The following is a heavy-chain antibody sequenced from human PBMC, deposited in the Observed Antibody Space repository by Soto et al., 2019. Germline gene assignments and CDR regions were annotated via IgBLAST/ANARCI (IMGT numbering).Heavy chain of an antibody. J-gene: IGHJ4*02. CDR3: AKDRASGWYSAFDY. CDR2: ITSRADST. D-gene: IGHD6-19*01. CDR1: GFSFSNYA. Sequence: EAQLLESGGGLVQPGGSLRLSCTTSGFSFSNYAMSWVRQAPGKGLEWVSAITSRADSTYSADSVKGRFTISRDNSQSTLYLQMTGLRAEDTAVYFCAKDRASGWYSAFDYWGQGALVTVSS. V-gene: IGHV3-23*01.